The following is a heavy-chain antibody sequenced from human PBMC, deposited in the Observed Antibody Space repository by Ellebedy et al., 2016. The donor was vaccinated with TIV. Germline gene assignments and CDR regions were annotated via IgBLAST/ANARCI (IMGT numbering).Heavy chain of an antibody. D-gene: IGHD5-12*01. Sequence: GGSLRLXXAASGFTFSSYGMHWVRQAPGKGLEWVAVIWYDGSNKYYADSVKGRFTISRDNSKNTLYLQMNSLRAEDTAVYYCARPGGYSGYDQYDWGQGTLVTVSS. V-gene: IGHV3-33*01. CDR3: ARPGGYSGYDQYD. CDR2: IWYDGSNK. J-gene: IGHJ4*02. CDR1: GFTFSSYG.